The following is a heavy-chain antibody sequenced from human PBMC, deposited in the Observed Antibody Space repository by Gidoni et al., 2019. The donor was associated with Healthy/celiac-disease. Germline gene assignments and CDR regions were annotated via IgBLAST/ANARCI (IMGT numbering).Heavy chain of an antibody. J-gene: IGHJ4*02. V-gene: IGHV3-23*01. CDR1: GFTFSSYA. CDR2: ISGSGGST. CDR3: AKDLLPTTFGYSGYERARADY. D-gene: IGHD5-12*01. Sequence: EVQLLESGGGLVQPGGSLRLSCAASGFTFSSYAMSWVRQAPGKGLEWVSAISGSGGSTYYADSVKGRFTISRDNSKNTLYLQMNSLRAEDTAVYYCAKDLLPTTFGYSGYERARADYWGQGTLVTVSS.